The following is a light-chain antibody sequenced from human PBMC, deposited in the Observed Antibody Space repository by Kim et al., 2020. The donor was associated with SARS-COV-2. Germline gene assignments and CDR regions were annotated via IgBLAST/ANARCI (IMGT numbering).Light chain of an antibody. CDR3: QQYKTYPWT. J-gene: IGKJ1*01. V-gene: IGKV1-5*03. CDR1: QSICSW. CDR2: EAS. Sequence: SSLGDRVTCTFRASQSICSWLAWYQQKPGQAPKLLIYEASGLESGVPSRFSGSGSGTEFTLTISSLQPDDFATFYCQQYKTYPWTFGQGTKVDIK.